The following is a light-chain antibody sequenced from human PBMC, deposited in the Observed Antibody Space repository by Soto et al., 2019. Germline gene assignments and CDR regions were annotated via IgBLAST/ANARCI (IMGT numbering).Light chain of an antibody. CDR1: QGISSY. J-gene: IGKJ5*01. V-gene: IGKV1-8*01. CDR3: QQLNSDPPIT. CDR2: AAS. Sequence: AIRMTQSPSSLSASTGDRVTVTCRASQGISSYLAWYQQKPGKAPKLLIYAASTLQSGVPSRFSGSGSGTDFTLTISSLQPEDFATYYCQQLNSDPPITFGQGTRLEIK.